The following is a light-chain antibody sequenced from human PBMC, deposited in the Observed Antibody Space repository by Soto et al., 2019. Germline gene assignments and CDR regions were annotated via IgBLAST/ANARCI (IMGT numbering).Light chain of an antibody. CDR3: QVWDSSSDLHVV. J-gene: IGLJ2*01. CDR1: NIGSKS. V-gene: IGLV3-21*04. CDR2: YDT. Sequence: SYELTQPPSVSVAPGKTARITCGGNNIGSKSVHWYQQKPGQAPVLVISYDTDRPSGIPERFSGSNSGNTATLTISRVEAGDEADYYCQVWDSSSDLHVVFGGGTKVTVL.